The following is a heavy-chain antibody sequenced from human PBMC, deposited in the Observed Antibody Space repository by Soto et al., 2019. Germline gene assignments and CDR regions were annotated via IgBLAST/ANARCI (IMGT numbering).Heavy chain of an antibody. J-gene: IGHJ5*01. CDR2: MHYSGST. V-gene: IGHV4-39*01. CDR1: GVSFRSSDYY. CDR3: ARPGYSSNWYWFDS. D-gene: IGHD6-13*01. Sequence: QVQLHESGPGLVKPSETLSLTCTVSGVSFRSSDYYWGWIRQPPNKGLEWIGSMHYSGSTFYNPSLKGRVTISVTNYKNQFALKLTSVTAADTAVYYCARPGYSSNWYWFDSWGQGTLVTVSS.